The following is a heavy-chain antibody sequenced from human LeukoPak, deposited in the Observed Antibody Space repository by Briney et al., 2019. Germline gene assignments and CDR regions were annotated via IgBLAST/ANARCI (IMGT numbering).Heavy chain of an antibody. Sequence: GGSLRLSCAASGFTFRNYALHWVRQAPGKGLEWVALISYDESNKYYAESVKGRFTISRDISKNTLYLQMNSLRVEDTAVYYCARDGNSDSSGYQVTKFAYWGQGTLVTVSS. D-gene: IGHD3-22*01. CDR2: ISYDESNK. CDR1: GFTFRNYA. CDR3: ARDGNSDSSGYQVTKFAY. J-gene: IGHJ4*02. V-gene: IGHV3-30*04.